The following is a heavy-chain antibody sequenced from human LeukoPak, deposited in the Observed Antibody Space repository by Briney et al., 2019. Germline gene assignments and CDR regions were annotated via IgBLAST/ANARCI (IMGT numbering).Heavy chain of an antibody. J-gene: IGHJ6*03. CDR3: ARVDYYDSSGYHYYYYMDV. V-gene: IGHV1-8*03. D-gene: IGHD3-22*01. Sequence: GASVKVSCKASGYTFTSYDINWVRQATAQGLAWMGWMNPNSGNTGYAQKFQGRVTITSNTSISTAYMELSSLRSEDTAVYYCARVDYYDSSGYHYYYYMDVWGKGTTVTVSS. CDR2: MNPNSGNT. CDR1: GYTFTSYD.